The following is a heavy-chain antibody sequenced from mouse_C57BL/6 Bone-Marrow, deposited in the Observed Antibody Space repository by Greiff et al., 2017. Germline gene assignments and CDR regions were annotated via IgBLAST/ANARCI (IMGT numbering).Heavy chain of an antibody. Sequence: QVQLQQPGAELVMPGASVKLSCKASGYTFTSYWMHWVKQRPGQGLEWIGEIDPSDSYTNYNQKFKGKSTLTVDKSSSTAYMQLSSLTSGDSAVYYCARTGVVPYYYAMDYWGQGTSVTVSS. CDR1: GYTFTSYW. D-gene: IGHD1-1*01. J-gene: IGHJ4*01. V-gene: IGHV1-69*01. CDR3: ARTGVVPYYYAMDY. CDR2: IDPSDSYT.